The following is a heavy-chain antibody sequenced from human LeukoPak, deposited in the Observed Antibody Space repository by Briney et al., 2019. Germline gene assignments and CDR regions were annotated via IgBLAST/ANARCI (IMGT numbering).Heavy chain of an antibody. CDR3: ARHEFGSSSAAFDS. Sequence: SETLSLTCAVHGGSFSGYLWSWIRQPPGKGLEYIGEINHSGYTTYNPSLKSRVTISVDTSTNQFSLNMISVTAADTAVYYCARHEFGSSSAAFDSWGQGTMVIVSS. J-gene: IGHJ3*01. CDR1: GGSFSGYL. D-gene: IGHD6-6*01. CDR2: INHSGYT. V-gene: IGHV4-34*01.